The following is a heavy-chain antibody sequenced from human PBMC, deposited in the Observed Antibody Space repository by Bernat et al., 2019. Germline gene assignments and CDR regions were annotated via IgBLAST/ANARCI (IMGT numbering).Heavy chain of an antibody. V-gene: IGHV3-23*01. CDR3: AKDTNSSGWQPSYYFDY. CDR1: GFTFSSYA. CDR2: ISGSGGST. J-gene: IGHJ4*02. Sequence: EVQLLESGGGLVQPGGSLRLSCAASGFTFSSYAMSWVHQAPWKGLEWVSAISGSGGSTYYADSVKGRFTISRDNSKNTLYLQMNSLRAEDTAVYYCAKDTNSSGWQPSYYFDYWGQVTLVTASS. D-gene: IGHD6-19*01.